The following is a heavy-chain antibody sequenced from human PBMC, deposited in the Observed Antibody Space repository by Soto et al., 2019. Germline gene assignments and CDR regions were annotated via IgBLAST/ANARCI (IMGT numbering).Heavy chain of an antibody. J-gene: IGHJ5*02. CDR3: ARGVVGATSDGSRLLWFDP. V-gene: IGHV1-18*01. Sequence: QVQLVQSGAEVKKPGASVKVSCKASGYTFTSYGISWVRQAPGQGLEWMGWISAYNGNTNYAQKLQGRVTMTTDTSTSTAYMELRSLRSDDTDVYYCARGVVGATSDGSRLLWFDPWGQGTLVTVSS. D-gene: IGHD1-26*01. CDR1: GYTFTSYG. CDR2: ISAYNGNT.